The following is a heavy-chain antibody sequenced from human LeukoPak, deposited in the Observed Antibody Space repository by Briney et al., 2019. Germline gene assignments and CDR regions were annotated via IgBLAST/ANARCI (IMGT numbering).Heavy chain of an antibody. CDR1: GYTFTGYY. D-gene: IGHD1-26*01. J-gene: IGHJ5*02. Sequence: ASVKVSCKASGYTFTGYYMHWVRQAPGQGREWMGWINPNSGGTNYAQKFQGRVTMTRDTSISTAYMELSRLGSDDTAVYYCAVDSGSYYVVPNWFDPWGQGTLVTVSS. CDR3: AVDSGSYYVVPNWFDP. V-gene: IGHV1-2*02. CDR2: INPNSGGT.